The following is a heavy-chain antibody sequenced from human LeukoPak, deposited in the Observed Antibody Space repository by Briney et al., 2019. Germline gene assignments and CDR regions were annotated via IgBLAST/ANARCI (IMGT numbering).Heavy chain of an antibody. CDR3: ARSYSSSWYLDL. CDR1: GFTFSSYS. J-gene: IGHJ4*02. CDR2: IRSSSSTI. V-gene: IGHV3-48*01. D-gene: IGHD6-13*01. Sequence: GGSLRLSCAASGFTFSSYSMSWVRQAPGKGLEWVSYIRSSSSTIYYADSVKGRFTISRDNAYNSLYLQMNSLRAEDTAVYYCARSYSSSWYLDLWGQGTLVTVSS.